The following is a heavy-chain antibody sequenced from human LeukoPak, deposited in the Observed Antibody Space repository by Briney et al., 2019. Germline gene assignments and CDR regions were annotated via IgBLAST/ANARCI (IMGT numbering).Heavy chain of an antibody. J-gene: IGHJ3*02. CDR1: GGSVSSYY. V-gene: IGHV4-59*02. CDR3: AGETTIGDDILTGYYEAEAFDI. D-gene: IGHD3-9*01. CDR2: LSHSGSS. Sequence: SSETLSLTCTVSGGSVSSYYWSWIRRPPGRGLEWIAYLSHSGSSDSNPSLTSRVTTLVDTSKNQFSLKLSSVTAADTAVYYCAGETTIGDDILTGYYEAEAFDIWGQGTMVTVSS.